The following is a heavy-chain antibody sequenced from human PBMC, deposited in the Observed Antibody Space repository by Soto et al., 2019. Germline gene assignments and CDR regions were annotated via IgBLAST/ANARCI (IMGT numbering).Heavy chain of an antibody. CDR1: GFTFSSYW. CDR2: MNSDGSSI. CDR3: AREIATTGLYYFDY. J-gene: IGHJ4*02. Sequence: EVQLVESGGGLVQPGGSLRLSCAASGFTFSSYWMHWVRQAPGKGLVWVSRMNSDGSSITYADSVKDRFTISRDSAKNTMYLQVHSLRAEDTAVYYCAREIATTGLYYFDYWGQGTLVTVSS. D-gene: IGHD6-13*01. V-gene: IGHV3-74*01.